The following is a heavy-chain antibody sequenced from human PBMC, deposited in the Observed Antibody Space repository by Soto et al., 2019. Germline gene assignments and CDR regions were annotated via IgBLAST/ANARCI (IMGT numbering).Heavy chain of an antibody. CDR1: GYIFVNYG. D-gene: IGHD3-16*01. CDR3: AMVDNYVTPTPQDV. Sequence: VQLVQSGDEVKKPGASVKVSCKASGYIFVNYGIAWVRQAPGQGLEWMGWISPYNGNTHYATKVQGILTMTTDTSTSTAYMDLGGLTSDESAVYCCAMVDNYVTPTPQDVWGQGTTVTVSS. V-gene: IGHV1-18*01. J-gene: IGHJ6*02. CDR2: ISPYNGNT.